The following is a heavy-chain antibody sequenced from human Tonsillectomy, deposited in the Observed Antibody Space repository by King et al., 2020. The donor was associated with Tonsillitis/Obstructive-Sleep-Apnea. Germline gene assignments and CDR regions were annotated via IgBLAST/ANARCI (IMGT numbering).Heavy chain of an antibody. D-gene: IGHD7-27*01. CDR3: ARRGRTGDRRGNAFDI. CDR1: GGSFSGYY. CDR2: INHSGST. J-gene: IGHJ3*02. V-gene: IGHV4-34*01. Sequence: VQLQQWGAGLLKPSETLSLTCAVYGGSFSGYYWSWIRQPPGKGLEWIGEINHSGSTNYNPSLKSRVTISVDTSKNQFSLKLSSVTAADTAVYYCARRGRTGDRRGNAFDIWGQGTMVTVSS.